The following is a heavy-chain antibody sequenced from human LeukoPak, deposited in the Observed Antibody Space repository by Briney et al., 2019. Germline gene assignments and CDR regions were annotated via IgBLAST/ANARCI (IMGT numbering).Heavy chain of an antibody. CDR3: ARESSHYYYYGMDV. V-gene: IGHV1-18*01. CDR1: GYTFTDYH. CDR2: ISAYNGNT. Sequence: AASVKVSCKASGYTFTDYHIHWVRQAPGQGLEWMGWISAYNGNTNYAQKLQGRVTMTTDTSTSTAYMELRSLRSDDTAVYYCARESSHYYYYGMDVWGQGTTVTVSS. J-gene: IGHJ6*02.